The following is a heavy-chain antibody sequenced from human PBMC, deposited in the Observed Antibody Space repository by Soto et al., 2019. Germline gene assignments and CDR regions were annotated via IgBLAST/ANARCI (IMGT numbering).Heavy chain of an antibody. V-gene: IGHV4-59*02. CDR2: IYYSGST. CDR1: GGSVSSYY. D-gene: IGHD6-19*01. Sequence: PSQTMSLTCTVSGGSVSSYYWSWIRKHPGKGLEWIGYIYYSGSTNYNPSLKSRVTISVDTSKNQFSLKLSSVTAADTAVYYCARGSAVAGPYYFDYWGQGTLVTVSS. J-gene: IGHJ4*02. CDR3: ARGSAVAGPYYFDY.